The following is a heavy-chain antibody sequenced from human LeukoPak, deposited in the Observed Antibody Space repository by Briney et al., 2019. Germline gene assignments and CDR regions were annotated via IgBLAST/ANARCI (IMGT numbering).Heavy chain of an antibody. D-gene: IGHD3-3*02. CDR1: GFTFSDYN. CDR2: ISSSSSYT. CDR3: ARVEVLARGYFDY. Sequence: GGSLRLSCAASGFTFSDYNMSWIRQAPGKGLEWVSYISSSSSYTNYADSVKGRFTISRDNAKNSLYLQMNSLRAEDTAVYYCARVEVLARGYFDYWGQGTLVTASS. J-gene: IGHJ4*02. V-gene: IGHV3-11*05.